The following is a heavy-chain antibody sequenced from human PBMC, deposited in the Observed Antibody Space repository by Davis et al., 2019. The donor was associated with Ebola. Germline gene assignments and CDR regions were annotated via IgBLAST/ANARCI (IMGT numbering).Heavy chain of an antibody. V-gene: IGHV3-48*02. CDR2: ISSSSSTI. D-gene: IGHD4-23*01. J-gene: IGHJ4*02. Sequence: GESLKISCAAFGFTFSSYSMNWVRQAPGKGLEWVSYISSSSSTIYYADSVKGRFTISRDNAKNSLYLQMNSLRDEDTAVYYCARDSTTVVSQKQFDYWGQGTLVTVSS. CDR1: GFTFSSYS. CDR3: ARDSTTVVSQKQFDY.